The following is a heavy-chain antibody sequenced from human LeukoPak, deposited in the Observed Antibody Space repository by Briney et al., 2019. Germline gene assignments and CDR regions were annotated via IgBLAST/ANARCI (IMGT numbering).Heavy chain of an antibody. CDR1: GGTFSSYA. J-gene: IGHJ5*02. Sequence: ASVKVSCKASGGTFSSYAISWVRQAPGQGLEWMGGIIPIFGTANYARKFQGRVTITADESTSTAYMELSSLRSEDTAVYYCARVRVNRASIAAAGRSWFDPWGQGTLVTVSS. CDR3: ARVRVNRASIAAAGRSWFDP. V-gene: IGHV1-69*01. CDR2: IIPIFGTA. D-gene: IGHD6-13*01.